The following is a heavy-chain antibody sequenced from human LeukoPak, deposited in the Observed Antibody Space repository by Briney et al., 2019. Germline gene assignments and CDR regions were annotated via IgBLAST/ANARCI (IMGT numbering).Heavy chain of an antibody. Sequence: GESLKISCKGSGYSFTSYWIGWVRQMPGKGLEWMGIIYPGDSDTRYSPSFQGQVTISADKSISTAYLQWSSLKASDTAMYYCARQQRFCRGGNCFSLNAFDLWGQGTMVTVSS. CDR2: IYPGDSDT. D-gene: IGHD2-15*01. V-gene: IGHV5-51*01. J-gene: IGHJ3*01. CDR1: GYSFTSYW. CDR3: ARQQRFCRGGNCFSLNAFDL.